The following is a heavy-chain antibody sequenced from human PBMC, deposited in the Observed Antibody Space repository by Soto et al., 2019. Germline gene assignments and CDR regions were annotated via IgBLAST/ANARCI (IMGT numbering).Heavy chain of an antibody. CDR1: GGTFSSYA. D-gene: IGHD3-10*01. CDR3: AGVTDYYGSGSAGGFDP. Sequence: QVQLVQSGAEVKKPGSSVKVSCKASGGTFSSYAIGWVRQAPGQGLEWMGGIIPIFGTANYAQKFQGRVTITADESTSTACMELSSLRSEDTAVYYCAGVTDYYGSGSAGGFDPWGQGTLVTVSS. CDR2: IIPIFGTA. V-gene: IGHV1-69*01. J-gene: IGHJ5*02.